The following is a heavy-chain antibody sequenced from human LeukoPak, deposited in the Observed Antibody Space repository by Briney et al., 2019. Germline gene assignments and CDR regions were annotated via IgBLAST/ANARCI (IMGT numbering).Heavy chain of an antibody. CDR3: ARRYSSGWLRLNWFDP. CDR2: INHSGST. Sequence: SETLSLTCAVYGGSFSGYYWSWIRQPPGKGLEWIGEINHSGSTNYNPSLKSRVTISVDTSKNQFSLKLSSVTAADTAVYYCARRYSSGWLRLNWFDPWGQGTLVTVSS. CDR1: GGSFSGYY. J-gene: IGHJ5*02. D-gene: IGHD6-19*01. V-gene: IGHV4-34*01.